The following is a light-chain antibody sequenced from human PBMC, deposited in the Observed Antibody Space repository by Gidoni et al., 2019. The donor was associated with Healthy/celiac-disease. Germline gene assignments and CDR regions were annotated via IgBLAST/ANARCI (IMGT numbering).Light chain of an antibody. CDR3: QQYDNLPMYT. CDR2: DAS. V-gene: IGKV1-33*01. Sequence: DIQITQSPSSLSASVGDRFTITCQASQDISNYLNWYQQKPGKAPKLLIYDASNLETGVPSRFSGSGSGTDFTFTISSLQPEDIATYYCQQYDNLPMYTFXXXTKLEIK. CDR1: QDISNY. J-gene: IGKJ2*01.